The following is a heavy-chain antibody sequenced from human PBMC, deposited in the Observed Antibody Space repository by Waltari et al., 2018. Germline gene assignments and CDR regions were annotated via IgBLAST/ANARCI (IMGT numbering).Heavy chain of an antibody. J-gene: IGHJ5*02. Sequence: DVQLLESGGHLVQPGGFLRLSCEVSGFTFKNFGMAWVRQAPGKGLQWGSFINGRGGLTRYIDSVKGRFTISRDNSRNTFYLEMNSLRAEDTAVYYCARDWRRSLEFFDWLLFALDLWGQGTLVAVSS. D-gene: IGHD3-3*02. CDR1: GFTFKNFG. CDR3: ARDWRRSLEFFDWLLFALDL. CDR2: INGRGGLT. V-gene: IGHV3-23*01.